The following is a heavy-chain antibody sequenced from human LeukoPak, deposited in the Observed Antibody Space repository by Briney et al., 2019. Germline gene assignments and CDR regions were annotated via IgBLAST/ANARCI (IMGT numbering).Heavy chain of an antibody. CDR2: IIPIFGTA. CDR3: ASHQPDYYDSNLYFDY. Sequence: ASVKVSCKASGGTFSSYAISWVRQAPGQGLEWMGRIIPIFGTANYAQKFQGRVTITTDESTSTAYMELSSLRSEDTAVYYCASHQPDYYDSNLYFDYWGQGTLVTVSS. D-gene: IGHD3-22*01. CDR1: GGTFSSYA. J-gene: IGHJ4*02. V-gene: IGHV1-69*05.